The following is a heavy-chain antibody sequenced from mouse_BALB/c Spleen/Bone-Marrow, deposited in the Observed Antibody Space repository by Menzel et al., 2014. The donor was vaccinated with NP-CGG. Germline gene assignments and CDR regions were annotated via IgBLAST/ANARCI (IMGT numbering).Heavy chain of an antibody. Sequence: QVQLQQPGAEFVMPGASVKMSCKASGYTFTDKWMYWVKQRPGQGLEWIGAIDTSDSYINYNQKFKGKASLTVDASSSTAYMHLSSLTSDDSAVYYCARGGHDFSLDYWGQGTSVIVSS. J-gene: IGHJ4*01. CDR1: GYTFTDKW. D-gene: IGHD2-4*01. CDR3: ARGGHDFSLDY. V-gene: IGHV1-69*01. CDR2: IDTSDSYI.